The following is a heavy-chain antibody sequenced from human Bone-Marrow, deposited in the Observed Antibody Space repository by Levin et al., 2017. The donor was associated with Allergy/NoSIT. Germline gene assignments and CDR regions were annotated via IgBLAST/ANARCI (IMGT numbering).Heavy chain of an antibody. CDR1: GFDFSSYW. Sequence: GGSLRLSCAASGFDFSSYWMHWVRQAPGKGLVWLARSKSDDSLATYADSVTGRFTISRDNAKNTLYLQMNSPRGEGTAVYFCARDGLYSTGWDFDYWGQGTLVTVSS. V-gene: IGHV3-74*01. CDR2: SKSDDSLA. D-gene: IGHD6-19*01. J-gene: IGHJ4*02. CDR3: ARDGLYSTGWDFDY.